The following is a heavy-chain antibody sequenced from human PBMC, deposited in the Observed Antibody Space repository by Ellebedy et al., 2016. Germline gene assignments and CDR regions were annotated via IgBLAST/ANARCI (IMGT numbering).Heavy chain of an antibody. CDR2: INHSGTT. D-gene: IGHD5-18*01. CDR3: ARGLAGLRGYTKGYTFCDS. Sequence: SETLSLTXAVYGGSFSGYYWTWIRQPPGKGLEWLGEINHSGTTNYNPSLRGRISASVHTSKKQFDLELTSVTAADTAAYYCARGLAGLRGYTKGYTFCDSWGPGTLVTVSS. CDR1: GGSFSGYY. J-gene: IGHJ4*02. V-gene: IGHV4-34*01.